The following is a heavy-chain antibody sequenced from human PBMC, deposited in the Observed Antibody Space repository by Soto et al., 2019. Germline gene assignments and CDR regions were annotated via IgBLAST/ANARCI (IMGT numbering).Heavy chain of an antibody. Sequence: ASVKVSCKASGYTFTSYYMHWVRQAPGQGLEWMGIINPSGGSTSYAQKFQGRVTMTRDTSTSTVYMELSSLRSEDTAVYYCAREYCGGDCYSASYYYYYYGMDVWGQGTKVTVSS. D-gene: IGHD2-21*02. V-gene: IGHV1-46*01. CDR1: GYTFTSYY. CDR2: INPSGGST. CDR3: AREYCGGDCYSASYYYYYYGMDV. J-gene: IGHJ6*02.